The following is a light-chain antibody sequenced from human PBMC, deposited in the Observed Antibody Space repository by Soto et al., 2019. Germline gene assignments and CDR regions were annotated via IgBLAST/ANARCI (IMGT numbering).Light chain of an antibody. Sequence: SALTQSASVSASPGQSIAISCTGTSSDVGGYNYVSWYQQHPGKAPKLMIYDVSNRPSGVSNRFSGSKSGNTASLTISGLQAEDEADYYCSSYTSSTTYVFGTGTKVTVL. CDR2: DVS. CDR1: SSDVGGYNY. V-gene: IGLV2-14*01. J-gene: IGLJ1*01. CDR3: SSYTSSTTYV.